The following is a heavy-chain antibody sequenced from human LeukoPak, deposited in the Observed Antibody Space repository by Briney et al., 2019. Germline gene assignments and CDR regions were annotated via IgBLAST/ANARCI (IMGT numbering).Heavy chain of an antibody. Sequence: GGSLRLSCAASGFTFSSYAMHWVRQAPGKGLEWVAVISYDGSNKYYADSVKGRFTISRDNAKNSLYLQMNSLRAEDTAVYYCARDGHYDILTGYFQDWGQGTLVTVSS. D-gene: IGHD3-9*01. J-gene: IGHJ1*01. V-gene: IGHV3-30-3*01. CDR2: ISYDGSNK. CDR3: ARDGHYDILTGYFQD. CDR1: GFTFSSYA.